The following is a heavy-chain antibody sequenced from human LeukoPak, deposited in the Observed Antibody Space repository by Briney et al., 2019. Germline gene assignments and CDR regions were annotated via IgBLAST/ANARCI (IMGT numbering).Heavy chain of an antibody. CDR3: VAGGYLRY. CDR2: IGEDGNEK. V-gene: IGHV3-7*01. J-gene: IGHJ4*02. D-gene: IGHD6-19*01. Sequence: GESLRLSCVASGFTFSTYLMRWIRLVPGKGLEWVANIGEDGNEKYYVDSVKGRFTISRDNAKNSLYLEMNSLTTDDTAVYYCVAGGYLRYWGQGLLVTVSP. CDR1: GFTFSTYL.